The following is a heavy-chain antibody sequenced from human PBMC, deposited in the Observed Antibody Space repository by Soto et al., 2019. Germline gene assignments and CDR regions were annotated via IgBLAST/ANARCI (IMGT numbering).Heavy chain of an antibody. Sequence: QVQLLESGPGLVKPSQTLSLTCSVSGDSISNLDYFWAWIRQPPGKALEYIGYLYNSATTYYNPSFESRVAISVDTSKSQFSLNVTSVTAADTAVYFCARGRYCLTGRCFPNWFDSWGQGALVTVSS. CDR3: ARGRYCLTGRCFPNWFDS. CDR2: LYNSATT. CDR1: GDSISNLDYF. V-gene: IGHV4-30-4*01. D-gene: IGHD7-27*01. J-gene: IGHJ5*01.